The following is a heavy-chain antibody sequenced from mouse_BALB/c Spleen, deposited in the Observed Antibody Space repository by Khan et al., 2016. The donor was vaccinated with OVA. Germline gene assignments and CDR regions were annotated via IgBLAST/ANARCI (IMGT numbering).Heavy chain of an antibody. V-gene: IGHV3-2*02. D-gene: IGHD1-1*01. J-gene: IGHJ2*01. CDR3: ARSGTITTVVATDFDY. CDR1: GYSITSDYA. CDR2: IKYSGST. Sequence: EVQLQESGPGLVKPSQSLSLTCTVTGYSITSDYAWNWIRQFPGNKLEWMGYIKYSGSTSYNPSLKSRISITRDTSTNQFFLQLNSVTTEDTATYYCARSGTITTVVATDFDYWGQGTTLTVSS.